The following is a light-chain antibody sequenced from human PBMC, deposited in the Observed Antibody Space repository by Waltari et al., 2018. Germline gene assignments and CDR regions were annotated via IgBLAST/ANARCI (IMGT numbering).Light chain of an antibody. CDR2: CQD. CDR3: LSRDTSSTRL. V-gene: IGLV3-19*01. J-gene: IGLJ2*01. CDR1: SLVRYY. Sequence: SSELPHDPAVSVALGQTVMITCQGDSLVRYYASCYQQKPGQAPILVLNCQDNRPSGIADRFSGSTSGNTASLTITGAQAEDEADYYCLSRDTSSTRLFGGGTRLTV.